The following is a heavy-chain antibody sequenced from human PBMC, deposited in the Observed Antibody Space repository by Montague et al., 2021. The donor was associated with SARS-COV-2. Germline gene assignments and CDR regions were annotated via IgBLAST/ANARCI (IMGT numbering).Heavy chain of an antibody. V-gene: IGHV4-61*02. Sequence: TLSLTCTVSGAFVSTGHYYWSWIRQPAGKGLEWIGRVYPSGNTNYNPSLKSRVSISVDTSKNQISLKLSSVTAADTAVYYCARVRGAALYFGEVGYYGMVVWGQGTTVTVSS. J-gene: IGHJ6*02. D-gene: IGHD3-10*01. CDR3: ARVRGAALYFGEVGYYGMVV. CDR1: GAFVSTGHYY. CDR2: VYPSGNT.